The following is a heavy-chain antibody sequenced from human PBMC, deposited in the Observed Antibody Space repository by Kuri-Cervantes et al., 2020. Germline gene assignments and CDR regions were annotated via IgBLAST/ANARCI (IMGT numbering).Heavy chain of an antibody. CDR2: INPSVGRT. CDR1: GYTFTGYY. Sequence: ASVKVSCKASGYTFTGYYMHWVRQAPGQGLEWMGTINPSVGRTSYPQKFQGRVTMTTDTSTNTVYVDLNSLTSDDTAVYYCARDSRYSYGYGPPPDLNWFDPWGQGTLVTVSS. D-gene: IGHD5-18*01. V-gene: IGHV1-46*01. J-gene: IGHJ5*02. CDR3: ARDSRYSYGYGPPPDLNWFDP.